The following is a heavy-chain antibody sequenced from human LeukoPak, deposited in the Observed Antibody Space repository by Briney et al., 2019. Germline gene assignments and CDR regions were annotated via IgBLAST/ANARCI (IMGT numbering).Heavy chain of an antibody. CDR2: INHSGST. J-gene: IGHJ4*02. D-gene: IGHD3-22*01. V-gene: IGHV4-34*01. CDR1: GFTFSSYE. Sequence: GSLRLSCAASGFTFSSYEMNWVRQAPGKGLEWIGEINHSGSTNYNPSLKSRVTISVDTSKNQFSLKLSSVTAADTAVYYCARLGGSSGYYYAPYWGQGTLVTVSS. CDR3: ARLGGSSGYYYAPY.